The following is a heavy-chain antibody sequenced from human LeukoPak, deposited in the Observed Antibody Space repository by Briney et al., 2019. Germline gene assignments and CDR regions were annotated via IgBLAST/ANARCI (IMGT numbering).Heavy chain of an antibody. V-gene: IGHV1-18*01. CDR1: GYTFTSYG. D-gene: IGHD3-22*01. CDR2: ISAYNGNT. Sequence: ASVTVSFTSSGYTFTSYGISWVRQAPGQGLEWMGWISAYNGNTNYAHTHQGRVTMTTDASTSTAYMELRSLRSDDTAVYYCARAGGYYYDSSGYYFDYWGQGTLVTVSS. J-gene: IGHJ4*02. CDR3: ARAGGYYYDSSGYYFDY.